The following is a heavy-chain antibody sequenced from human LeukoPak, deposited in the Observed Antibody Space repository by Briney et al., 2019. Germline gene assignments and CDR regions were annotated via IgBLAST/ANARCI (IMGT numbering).Heavy chain of an antibody. CDR3: AREYYSSGYLPSY. CDR1: GFTFSSYG. CDR2: ISYDGSNK. V-gene: IGHV3-30*03. J-gene: IGHJ4*02. Sequence: PGRSLRLSCAASGFTFSSYGMHWVRQAPGKGLEWVAVISYDGSNKYYADSVKGRFTISRDNSKNTLYLQMNSLRAEDTAVYYCAREYYSSGYLPSYSGQGTLVTVSS. D-gene: IGHD6-19*01.